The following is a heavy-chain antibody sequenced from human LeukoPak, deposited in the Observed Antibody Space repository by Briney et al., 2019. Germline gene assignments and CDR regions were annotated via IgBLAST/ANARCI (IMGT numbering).Heavy chain of an antibody. Sequence: GGSLRLSCAASGFTFSSYWMHWVRHAPGKGLVWVSRINSDGSSTSYADSVKGRFTISRDNAKNTLYLQMNSLRAEDTAVYYCASGCTNGGCYGRTWGPGTMVTVSS. J-gene: IGHJ3*01. CDR2: INSDGSST. CDR3: ASGCTNGGCYGRT. CDR1: GFTFSSYW. D-gene: IGHD2-8*01. V-gene: IGHV3-74*01.